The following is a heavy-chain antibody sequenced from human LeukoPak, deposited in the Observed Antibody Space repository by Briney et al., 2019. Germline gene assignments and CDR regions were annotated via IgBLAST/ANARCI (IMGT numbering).Heavy chain of an antibody. J-gene: IGHJ4*02. CDR1: GFTFSSYS. D-gene: IGHD1-26*01. V-gene: IGHV3-21*01. Sequence: GGSLRLSCAASGFTFSSYSMNWVRQAPGKGLEWVSSISSSSSYIYYADSVKGRFTISRDNAKNSLYLQMNSLRAEDTAVYYCARDPRVGATANWGQGTLVTVSS. CDR3: ARDPRVGATAN. CDR2: ISSSSSYI.